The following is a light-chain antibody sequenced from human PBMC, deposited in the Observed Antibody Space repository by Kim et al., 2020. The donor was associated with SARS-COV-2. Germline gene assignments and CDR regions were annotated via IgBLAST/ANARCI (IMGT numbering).Light chain of an antibody. CDR1: QSVNSY. CDR3: QQRGDGYP. J-gene: IGKJ2*01. Sequence: EIVVTQSPATLSLSPGERATLSCRASQSVNSYLAWYQQKPGQAPRLLIYEAINRAAGIPARFSGSGSGTDFTLTISSVEPEDFAVYYSQQRGDGYPFGQGTKL. CDR2: EAI. V-gene: IGKV3-11*01.